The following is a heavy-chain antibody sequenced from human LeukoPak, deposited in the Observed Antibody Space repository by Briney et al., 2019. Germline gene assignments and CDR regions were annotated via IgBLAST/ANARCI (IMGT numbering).Heavy chain of an antibody. V-gene: IGHV4-59*01. J-gene: IGHJ4*02. CDR1: GGSISSYY. Sequence: SETLSLTCTVSGGSISSYYWSWIRQPPGKGLELIGYMYDSGSTNYNPSLKSRVSISVDTSKNQFSLRLSSVTAADTAVYYCARHGGSYTFDFWGQGVLVTVSS. D-gene: IGHD1-26*01. CDR3: ARHGGSYTFDF. CDR2: MYDSGST.